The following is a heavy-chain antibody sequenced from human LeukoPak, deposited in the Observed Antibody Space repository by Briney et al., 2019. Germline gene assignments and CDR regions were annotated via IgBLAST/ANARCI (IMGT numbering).Heavy chain of an antibody. D-gene: IGHD3-10*01. CDR3: AKGGSGSSHRGVFDY. CDR1: GLTFGTYA. J-gene: IGHJ4*02. CDR2: ISASGGDT. V-gene: IGHV3-23*01. Sequence: PGGSLRLSCAASGLTFGTYAMSWVRQAPGKGLEWVSLISASGGDTYNADSVKGRFTTSRDNSRNILYLRMNSLRPEDTAVYYCAKGGSGSSHRGVFDYWGQGSLVTVSS.